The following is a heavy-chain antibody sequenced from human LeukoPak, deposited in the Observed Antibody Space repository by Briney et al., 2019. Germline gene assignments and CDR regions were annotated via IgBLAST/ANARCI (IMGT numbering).Heavy chain of an antibody. CDR2: IKPDGSEK. Sequence: PGESLRLSCAAYGFTFRSYWMGWVRQAPGGGLEWLANIKPDGSEKYYVDSVKGRFTISRDNAKNSLYLQMNSLRVEDTAVYYCARENYFDFWGQGTVVTVSS. CDR1: GFTFRSYW. J-gene: IGHJ4*02. CDR3: ARENYFDF. V-gene: IGHV3-7*04.